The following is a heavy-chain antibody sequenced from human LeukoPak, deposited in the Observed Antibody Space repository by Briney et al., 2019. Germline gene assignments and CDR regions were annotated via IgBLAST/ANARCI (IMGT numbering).Heavy chain of an antibody. CDR1: GFTFSSYS. V-gene: IGHV3-48*01. J-gene: IGHJ4*02. CDR2: ISSSSSTI. D-gene: IGHD1-20*01. Sequence: PGGSLRLSCAASGFTFSSYSMNWVRQAPGKGLEWVSYISSSSSTIYYADSVKGRFTISRDNAKNSLYLQMNSLRAEDTAVYYCARDRITGITLPFDYWGQGTLVTVSS. CDR3: ARDRITGITLPFDY.